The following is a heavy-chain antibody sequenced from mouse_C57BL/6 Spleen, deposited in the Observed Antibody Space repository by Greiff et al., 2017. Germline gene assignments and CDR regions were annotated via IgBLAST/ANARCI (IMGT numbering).Heavy chain of an antibody. CDR2: IDPEDGDT. CDR3: TRGVVATGGLDY. J-gene: IGHJ2*01. V-gene: IGHV14-1*01. D-gene: IGHD1-1*01. CDR1: GFNIKDYY. Sequence: VQLKQSGAELVRPGASVKLSCTASGFNIKDYYMHWVKQRPEQGLEWIGRIDPEDGDTEYAPKFQGKATMTADTSSNTAYLQLSSLTSEDTAVYYCTRGVVATGGLDYWGQGTTLTVSS.